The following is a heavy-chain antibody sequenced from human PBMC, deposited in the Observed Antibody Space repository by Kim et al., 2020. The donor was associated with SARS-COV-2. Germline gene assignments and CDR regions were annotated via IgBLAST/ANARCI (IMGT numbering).Heavy chain of an antibody. CDR3: AKGYRSGWYVGGIGY. Sequence: GGSLRLSCAASGFTFSSYGMHWVRQAPGKGLEWVAIIWYDGSNKYYADSVKGRFTISRDNSKNTVYLQMHSLGAEDTAVDYCAKGYRSGWYVGGIGYWGQGTLVTVSS. J-gene: IGHJ4*02. CDR1: GFTFSSYG. V-gene: IGHV3-33*06. CDR2: IWYDGSNK. D-gene: IGHD6-19*01.